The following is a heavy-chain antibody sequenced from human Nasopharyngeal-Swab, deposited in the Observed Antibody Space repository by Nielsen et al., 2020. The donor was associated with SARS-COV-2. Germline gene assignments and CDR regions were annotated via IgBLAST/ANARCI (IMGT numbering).Heavy chain of an antibody. CDR2: IYSGGST. D-gene: IGHD5-12*01. V-gene: IGHV3-66*01. CDR3: ASTPVDIVATYV. Sequence: GESLKISCAASGFTVSSYYMTWVRQAPGKGLEWVSVIYSGGSTYYADSVKGRFTISRDNSKNTLYLQMNSLRAEDTAVYYCASTPVDIVATYVWGQGTMVTVSS. J-gene: IGHJ3*01. CDR1: GFTVSSYY.